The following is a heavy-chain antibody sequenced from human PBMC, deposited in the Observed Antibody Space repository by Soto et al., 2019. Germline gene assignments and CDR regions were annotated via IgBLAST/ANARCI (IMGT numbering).Heavy chain of an antibody. D-gene: IGHD3-10*01. V-gene: IGHV3-23*01. CDR2: ISGSGGST. Sequence: GGSLRLSCAASGFTFSSYAMSWVRQAPGEGLEWVSTISGSGGSTYYADSVKGRFTISRDNSKNTLYLQMNSLRAEDTAVYYCAKLTGSPIDYWGQGTLVTVSS. CDR1: GFTFSSYA. CDR3: AKLTGSPIDY. J-gene: IGHJ4*02.